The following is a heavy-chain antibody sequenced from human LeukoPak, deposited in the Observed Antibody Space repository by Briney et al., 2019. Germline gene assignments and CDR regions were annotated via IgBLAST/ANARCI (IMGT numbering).Heavy chain of an antibody. CDR2: IYTSGST. J-gene: IGHJ4*02. V-gene: IGHV4-4*07. CDR3: ARDNYDTLTGYSYFDH. Sequence: SETLSLTCTVSGGSISSYYWSWIRQPAGKGLEWIGRIYTSGSTNYNPSLKSRVTMSVDTSKNQSSLKLGSVTAADTAVYYCARDNYDTLTGYSYFDHWGQGTLVTVSS. D-gene: IGHD3-9*01. CDR1: GGSISSYY.